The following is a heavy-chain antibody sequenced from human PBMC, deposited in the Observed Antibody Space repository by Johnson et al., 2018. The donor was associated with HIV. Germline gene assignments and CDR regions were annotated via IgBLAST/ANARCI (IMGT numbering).Heavy chain of an antibody. J-gene: IGHJ3*02. CDR3: AKDIKRYCGGDCNDAFDI. CDR2: MWYDGSKK. D-gene: IGHD2-21*02. CDR1: GFTFSHYG. V-gene: IGHV3-33*06. Sequence: QVQLVESGGGVVQPGRSLRLSCAASGFTFSHYGMHWVRQAPGKGLQWVAGMWYDGSKKDYADSVKGRFTISRDNTKNTLYLQMNSLRAEDTAVYDCAKDIKRYCGGDCNDAFDIWGQGTMVTVSS.